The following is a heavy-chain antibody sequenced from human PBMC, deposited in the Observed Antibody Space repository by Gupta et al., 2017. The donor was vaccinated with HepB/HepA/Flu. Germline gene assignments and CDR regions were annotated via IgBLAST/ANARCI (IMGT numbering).Heavy chain of an antibody. CDR2: IYYSGST. Sequence: QVQLQESGPGLVKPSQTLSLTCTVSGGSISSGGYYWSWIRQHPGKGLEWIGYIYYSGSTYYNPSLKSRVTISVDTSKNQFSLKLSSVTAADTAVYYCARDRHVPYCGGDYSWYFDLWGRGTLVTVSS. CDR1: GGSISSGGYY. J-gene: IGHJ2*01. D-gene: IGHD2-21*02. CDR3: ARDRHVPYCGGDYSWYFDL. V-gene: IGHV4-31*03.